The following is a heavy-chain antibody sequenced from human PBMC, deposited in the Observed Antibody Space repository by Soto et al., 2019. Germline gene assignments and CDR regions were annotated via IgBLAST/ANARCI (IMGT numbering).Heavy chain of an antibody. CDR3: ANDVRYFDWLLLELETNWFDP. CDR2: INSDGSST. D-gene: IGHD3-9*01. CDR1: GFTFSSYW. Sequence: GGSLRLSCAASGFTFSSYWMHWVRQAPGKGLVWVSRINSDGSSTSYADSVKGRFTISRDNAKNTLYLQMNSLRAEDTAVYYCANDVRYFDWLLLELETNWFDPWGQGTLVTVSS. J-gene: IGHJ5*02. V-gene: IGHV3-74*01.